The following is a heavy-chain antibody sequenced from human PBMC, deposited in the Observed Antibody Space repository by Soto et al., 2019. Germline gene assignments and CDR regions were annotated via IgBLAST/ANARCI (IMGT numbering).Heavy chain of an antibody. J-gene: IGHJ5*02. CDR2: ISGSGGST. V-gene: IGHV3-23*01. Sequence: EVQLLESGGGLVQPGGSLRLSCAASGFTFSSYAMSWVRQAPGKGLEWVSAISGSGGSTYYADSVKGRFTISRDNSKNTLYLQMNSLRAEDTAVYYCTTSIAVAGMTYWFDPWGQGTLVTVSS. D-gene: IGHD6-19*01. CDR3: TTSIAVAGMTYWFDP. CDR1: GFTFSSYA.